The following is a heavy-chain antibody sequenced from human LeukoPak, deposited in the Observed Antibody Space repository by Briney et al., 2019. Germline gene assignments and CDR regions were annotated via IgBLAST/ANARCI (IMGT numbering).Heavy chain of an antibody. Sequence: ASLMLSCKASGYTFTSYGISWVRQAPGQGLEWIGWISGYNGNTNYAQYLQGSVTITTDTSTNTAYMELMSLRSDDTAVYYFARGVDSGSYPVYNWFDPWGEGTLVTVSS. CDR1: GYTFTSYG. CDR2: ISGYNGNT. J-gene: IGHJ5*02. V-gene: IGHV1-18*01. CDR3: ARGVDSGSYPVYNWFDP. D-gene: IGHD1-26*01.